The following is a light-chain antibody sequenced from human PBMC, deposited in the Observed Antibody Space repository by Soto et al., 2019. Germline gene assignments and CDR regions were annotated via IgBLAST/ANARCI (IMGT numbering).Light chain of an antibody. CDR1: SSDVGGYNY. V-gene: IGLV2-14*01. Sequence: HSALTQPASVSGSPGQSITISCTGTSSDVGGYNYVSWYQQHPGIAPKLMIYDVSNRPSGVSNRFSGSKSGNTASLTISGLQAEDEADYYCSSYTSSSTWVFGGGTKLTVL. J-gene: IGLJ3*02. CDR2: DVS. CDR3: SSYTSSSTWV.